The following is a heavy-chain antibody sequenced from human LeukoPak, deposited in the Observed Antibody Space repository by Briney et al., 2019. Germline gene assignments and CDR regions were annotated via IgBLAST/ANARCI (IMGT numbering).Heavy chain of an antibody. Sequence: SETLSLTCTVSGGSISSYYWSWIRQPPGKGLEWIGYIYYSGSTNYNPSLKSRVTISVDTSKNQFSLKLSSVTAADTAVYYCARVSYYDSSGYQNSQFDYWGQGTLVTVSS. J-gene: IGHJ4*02. D-gene: IGHD3-22*01. CDR1: GGSISSYY. CDR3: ARVSYYDSSGYQNSQFDY. V-gene: IGHV4-59*12. CDR2: IYYSGST.